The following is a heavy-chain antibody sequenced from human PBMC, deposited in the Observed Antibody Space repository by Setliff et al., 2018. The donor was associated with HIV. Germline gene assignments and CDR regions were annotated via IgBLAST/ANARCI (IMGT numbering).Heavy chain of an antibody. J-gene: IGHJ4*02. CDR3: ARGKTWLRFLDY. V-gene: IGHV1-69*13. CDR1: GGPFSSYA. D-gene: IGHD5-12*01. Sequence: SVKVSCKASGGPFSSYAISWVRQAPGQGLEWMGGIIPIFGTANYAQKFQGRVTITADESTSTAYMELRSLKSDDTAVYYCARGKTWLRFLDYWGQGTLVTVSS. CDR2: IIPIFGTA.